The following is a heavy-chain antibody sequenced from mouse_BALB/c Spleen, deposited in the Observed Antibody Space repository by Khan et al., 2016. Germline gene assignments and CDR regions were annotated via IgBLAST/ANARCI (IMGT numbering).Heavy chain of an antibody. V-gene: IGHV9-3*02. CDR1: GYSFTNYG. D-gene: IGHD2-4*01. Sequence: QIQLVQSGPELKKPGETVKISCKASGYSFTNYGMNWVKQAPGKGLKWMGWIDTNTGEPTYAEEFKGRFAFSLETSAITAYLQINNLKNDDTATYSCARWGYDYAWFAYWGQGTLVTVSA. CDR2: IDTNTGEP. CDR3: ARWGYDYAWFAY. J-gene: IGHJ3*01.